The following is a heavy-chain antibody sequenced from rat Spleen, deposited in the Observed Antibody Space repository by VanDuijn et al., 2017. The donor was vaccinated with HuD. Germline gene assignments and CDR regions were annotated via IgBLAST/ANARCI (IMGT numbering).Heavy chain of an antibody. J-gene: IGHJ3*01. CDR3: ARLGIAAIGNWFSS. CDR1: GFTFSDYN. V-gene: IGHV5-7*01. D-gene: IGHD1-2*01. Sequence: EVQLVESGGGLVQPGRSLKLSCAASGFTFSDYNMAWVRQAPKKGLEWVSTISYDGSSTYCRDSVKGRFTISRDNAKSALFLQMDSLRSEDTATYYCARLGIAAIGNWFSSWGQGTLVTVSS. CDR2: ISYDGSST.